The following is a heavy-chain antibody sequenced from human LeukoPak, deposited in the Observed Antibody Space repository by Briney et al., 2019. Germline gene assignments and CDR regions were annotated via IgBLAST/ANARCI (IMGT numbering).Heavy chain of an antibody. CDR1: GFTFSNAW. J-gene: IGHJ4*02. D-gene: IGHD3-16*01. Sequence: GGSLRLSCAAPGFTFSNAWMSWVRQTPGKGLELVGRIKSKPDGGTTDYAAPVKGRFTISRDDSKNTLYLQMNSLKTEDTAVYYCTTLFWGQLCNYWGQGTLVSVSS. V-gene: IGHV3-15*01. CDR2: IKSKPDGGTT. CDR3: TTLFWGQLCNY.